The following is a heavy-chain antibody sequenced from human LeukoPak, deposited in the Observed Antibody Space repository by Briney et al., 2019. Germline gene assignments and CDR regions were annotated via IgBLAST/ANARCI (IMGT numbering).Heavy chain of an antibody. CDR2: ISSGSTYI. Sequence: PGGSLRLSCAASEFTFSTYSMNWVRQAPGKGLEWVSSISSGSTYIYYADSVKGRFTISRDNAKNSLYLQMNSLRVEDTAVYYCAKVAKYYYGPETYYFFEQWGQGTPVTASS. CDR1: EFTFSTYS. CDR3: AKVAKYYYGPETYYFFEQ. V-gene: IGHV3-21*01. D-gene: IGHD3-10*01. J-gene: IGHJ4*02.